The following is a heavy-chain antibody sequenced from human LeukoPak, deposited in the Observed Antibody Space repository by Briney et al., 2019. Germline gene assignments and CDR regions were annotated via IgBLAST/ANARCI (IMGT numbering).Heavy chain of an antibody. V-gene: IGHV4-59*01. Sequence: SETLSLTSTVSGGSIRTYYWSWIRQSPGQGREWSGYVYYNGVTDYNPSLKSRVSISLDTSKNQFSLKVTSVTAADTAVYYCARGRMPGAKEVVIWGQGTMVTVSA. D-gene: IGHD4/OR15-4a*01. J-gene: IGHJ3*02. CDR1: GGSIRTYY. CDR3: ARGRMPGAKEVVI. CDR2: VYYNGVT.